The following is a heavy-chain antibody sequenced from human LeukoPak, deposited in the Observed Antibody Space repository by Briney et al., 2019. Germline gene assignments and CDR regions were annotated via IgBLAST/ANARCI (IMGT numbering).Heavy chain of an antibody. CDR1: GGSISSYY. J-gene: IGHJ6*03. D-gene: IGHD3-10*01. CDR2: MYYSGST. V-gene: IGHV4-59*12. CDR3: ARDSYGSGSYYNLYYYYYYMDV. Sequence: SETLSLTCTVSGGSISSYYWSWIRQPPGKGLEWIGYMYYSGSTNYNPSLKSRVTISVDTSKNQFSLKLSSVTAADTAVYYCARDSYGSGSYYNLYYYYYYMDVWGKGTTVTISS.